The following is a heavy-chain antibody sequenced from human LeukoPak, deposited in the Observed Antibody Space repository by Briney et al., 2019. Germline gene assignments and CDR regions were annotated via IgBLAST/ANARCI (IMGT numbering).Heavy chain of an antibody. CDR1: GFTFSSSA. CDR3: AKVATWTYFDS. V-gene: IGHV3-23*01. Sequence: PRGSLRLSCAASGFTFSSSAISWVRQAPGKGLGWVSAIDGSGRTTYYADSVKGRFTISRDNSKNTLYLQLTSLRVDDTAVYYCAKVATWTYFDSWGQGTLVTVSS. CDR2: IDGSGRTT. J-gene: IGHJ4*02. D-gene: IGHD3/OR15-3a*01.